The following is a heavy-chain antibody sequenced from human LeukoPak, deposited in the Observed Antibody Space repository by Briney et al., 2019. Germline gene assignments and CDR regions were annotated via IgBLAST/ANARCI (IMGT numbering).Heavy chain of an antibody. CDR2: IYSGGST. CDR3: ARDRSWFDP. CDR1: RLILSSNY. J-gene: IGHJ5*02. D-gene: IGHD6-19*01. Sequence: PGGSLRLSCVASRLILSSNYMTGVRQAPGKGLEWVSVIYSGGSTYYADSVKGRFTISRDNSKNTLYLQMKNLRVEDTAVYYCARDRSWFDPWGQGTPVTVSS. V-gene: IGHV3-66*01.